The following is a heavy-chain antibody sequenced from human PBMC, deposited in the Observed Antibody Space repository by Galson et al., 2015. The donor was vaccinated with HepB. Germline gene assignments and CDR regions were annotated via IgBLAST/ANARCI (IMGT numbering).Heavy chain of an antibody. D-gene: IGHD3-10*01. CDR2: IWYDGSNK. J-gene: IGHJ3*02. CDR1: GFTFSSYG. CDR3: AREISAALSLGAFDI. V-gene: IGHV3-33*08. Sequence: SLRLSCAASGFTFSSYGMHWVRQAPGKGLEWVAVIWYDGSNKYYADSVKGRFTISRDNSKNTLYLQMNSLRAEDTAVYYCAREISAALSLGAFDIWGQGTMVTVSS.